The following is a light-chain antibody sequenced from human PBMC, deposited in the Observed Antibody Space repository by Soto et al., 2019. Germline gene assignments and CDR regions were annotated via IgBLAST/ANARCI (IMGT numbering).Light chain of an antibody. CDR3: SSSTPTRVLV. Sequence: QSALTQPASVSGSLGQSISISCTEDSSDLTYNSVSWYQHHPHKAPKLIIYDVSYRPSGVSTRFSGSQSAGSASLTISGLQAEDEADYYCSSSTPTRVLVFGSGTKLTVL. J-gene: IGLJ1*01. CDR2: DVS. V-gene: IGLV2-14*01. CDR1: SSDLTYNS.